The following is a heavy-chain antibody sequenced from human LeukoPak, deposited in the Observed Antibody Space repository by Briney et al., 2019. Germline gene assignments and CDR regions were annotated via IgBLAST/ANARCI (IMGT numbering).Heavy chain of an antibody. J-gene: IGHJ4*02. CDR3: AKRGVVIRVILVGFHKEAYYFDS. V-gene: IGHV3-23*01. Sequence: EGSLRLSCAASGFTFSNYGMSWVRQAPGKGLEWVAGISGSGGTTNYADSVKGRFTISRDNPKNTLFLHMNSLRAEDTAVYFCAKRGVVIRVILVGFHKEAYYFDSWGQGALVTVSS. CDR1: GFTFSNYG. D-gene: IGHD3-22*01. CDR2: ISGSGGTT.